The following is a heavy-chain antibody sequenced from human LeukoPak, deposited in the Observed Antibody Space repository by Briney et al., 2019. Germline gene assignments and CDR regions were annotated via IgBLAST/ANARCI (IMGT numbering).Heavy chain of an antibody. Sequence: GASVKVSCKASGGTFSSYAISWVRQAPGQGLEWMGWISAYNGNTNYAKKLQGRVTMTTDTSTSTAYMELRSLRSDDTAVYYCARVLRRESQDFDYWGQGTLVTVSS. CDR1: GGTFSSYA. V-gene: IGHV1-18*01. J-gene: IGHJ4*02. D-gene: IGHD3-3*01. CDR2: ISAYNGNT. CDR3: ARVLRRESQDFDY.